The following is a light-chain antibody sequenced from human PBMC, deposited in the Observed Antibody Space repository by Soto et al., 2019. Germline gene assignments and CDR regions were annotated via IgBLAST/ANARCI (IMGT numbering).Light chain of an antibody. CDR1: SSDVGGYNY. CDR3: SSYAGSNGVV. V-gene: IGLV2-8*01. CDR2: EVS. J-gene: IGLJ2*01. Sequence: QLVLTQPPSASGSPGQSVTISCTGTSSDVGGYNYVSWYQQHPGKAPKLMIYEVSKRPSGVPDRFSGSKSGNTASLTVSGLQAEDEADYYCSSYAGSNGVVFGGGTKLTVL.